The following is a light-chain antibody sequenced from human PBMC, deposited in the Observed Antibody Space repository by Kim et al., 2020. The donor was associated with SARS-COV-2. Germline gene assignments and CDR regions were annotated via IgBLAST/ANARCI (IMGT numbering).Light chain of an antibody. CDR2: GAS. CDR1: QSVGSNY. J-gene: IGKJ5*01. CDR3: QQYTYPVT. V-gene: IGKV3-20*01. Sequence: ENVLTQSPGTLSLSPGERATLSCRASQSVGSNYLAWYQQKPGQAPRLLIYGASSRATGIPDRFSGRGSGTDFTLSISRVEPEDFAVYYCQQYTYPVTFGKETRLEIK.